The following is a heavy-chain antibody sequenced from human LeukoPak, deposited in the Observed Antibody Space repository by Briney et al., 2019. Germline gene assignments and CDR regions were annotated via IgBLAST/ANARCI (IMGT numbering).Heavy chain of an antibody. CDR1: GFTFSSYA. CDR3: EAEGEY. J-gene: IGHJ4*02. V-gene: IGHV3-30*04. D-gene: IGHD3-16*01. CDR2: ISYDGSNK. Sequence: PGRSLRLSCAASGFTFSSYAMHWVRQAPGKGLEWVAVISYDGSNKYYADSVKGRFTISRDNSKNTLYLQMNSLRAEDTAVYYCEAEGEYWGQGTLVTVSS.